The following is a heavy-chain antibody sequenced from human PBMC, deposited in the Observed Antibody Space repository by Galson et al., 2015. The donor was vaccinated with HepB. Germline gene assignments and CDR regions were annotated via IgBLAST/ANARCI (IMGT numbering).Heavy chain of an antibody. CDR2: ISGSGGST. D-gene: IGHD3-10*01. CDR3: AKETTVLLWFGELLPTPFDY. V-gene: IGHV3-23*01. J-gene: IGHJ4*02. Sequence: SLRLSCAASGFTFSSYAMNWVRQAPGKGLEWVSSISGSGGSTYYADSVKGRFTISRANSKNTLYLKMNSLIAEDTAVYYCAKETTVLLWFGELLPTPFDYWGQGTLVTVSS. CDR1: GFTFSSYA.